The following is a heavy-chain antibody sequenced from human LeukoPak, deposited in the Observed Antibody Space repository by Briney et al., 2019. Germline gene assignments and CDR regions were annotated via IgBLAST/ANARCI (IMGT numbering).Heavy chain of an antibody. CDR3: ARGGMATTH. Sequence: SETLSLTCTVSGGSISSYYWSWIRQPPGKGLEWIGYFYYSGSTNYNPSLKSRVTISVDTSKNQFSLKLSSVTAADTAVYYCARGGMATTHWGQGTLVTVSS. CDR2: FYYSGST. CDR1: GGSISSYY. V-gene: IGHV4-59*01. J-gene: IGHJ4*02. D-gene: IGHD5-24*01.